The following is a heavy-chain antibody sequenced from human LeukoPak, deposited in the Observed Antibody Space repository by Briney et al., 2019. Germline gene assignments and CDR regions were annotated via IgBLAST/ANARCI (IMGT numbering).Heavy chain of an antibody. CDR2: INPNSGGT. Sequence: ASVKVSCKASGYTFTGYYMHWVRQAPGQGLEWMGRINPNSGGTNYAQKFQGRVTMTRDTSISTAYMELSRLRSDDTAVYYCARDKYDFWSGYYGDYYYYGMDVWGQGTTVTVSS. CDR3: ARDKYDFWSGYYGDYYYYGMDV. J-gene: IGHJ6*02. D-gene: IGHD3-3*01. CDR1: GYTFTGYY. V-gene: IGHV1-2*06.